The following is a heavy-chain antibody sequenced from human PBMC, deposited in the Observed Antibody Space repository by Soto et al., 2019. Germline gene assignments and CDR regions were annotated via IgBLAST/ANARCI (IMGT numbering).Heavy chain of an antibody. Sequence: ETLSXTCTVXXXSIGRVXXXXSWIRQAPGKGLEWIGYIFSSGTTXYNPSLKSRLTMSLDTSQNQFSLKLNSVTAADTAVYFCARVPSPFDFYYAMDVWGQGTTVTVSS. V-gene: IGHV4-30-4*02. D-gene: IGHD3-16*01. CDR3: ARVPSPFDFYYAMDV. J-gene: IGHJ6*02. CDR2: IFSSGTT. CDR1: XXSIGRVXXX.